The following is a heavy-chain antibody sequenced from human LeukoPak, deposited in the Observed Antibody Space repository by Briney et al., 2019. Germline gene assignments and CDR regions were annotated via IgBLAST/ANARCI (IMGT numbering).Heavy chain of an antibody. D-gene: IGHD2-2*01. Sequence: PGGSLRLSCAASGFTFSSYAMSWVRQAPGRGLEWVSYISSSSSTIYYADSVKGRFTISRDNAKNSLYLQMHSLRVEDTAVYYCARESIVVVPTTMDDASDIWGQGTMVTVPS. CDR1: GFTFSSYA. V-gene: IGHV3-48*04. CDR3: ARESIVVVPTTMDDASDI. CDR2: ISSSSSTI. J-gene: IGHJ3*02.